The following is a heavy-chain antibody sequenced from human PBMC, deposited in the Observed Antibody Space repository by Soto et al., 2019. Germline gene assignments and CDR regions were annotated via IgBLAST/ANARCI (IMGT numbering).Heavy chain of an antibody. Sequence: GASVKVSCKASGYTFTGYYMHWVRQAPGQGLEWMGWINPNSGGTNYAQKFQGRVTMTRDTSISTAYLELIRLRSDETAVYHCVRDFNVWVSYRHKYYYYGMDGWGQGTTVTVS. V-gene: IGHV1-2*02. D-gene: IGHD3-16*02. J-gene: IGHJ6*02. CDR2: INPNSGGT. CDR3: VRDFNVWVSYRHKYYYYGMDG. CDR1: GYTFTGYY.